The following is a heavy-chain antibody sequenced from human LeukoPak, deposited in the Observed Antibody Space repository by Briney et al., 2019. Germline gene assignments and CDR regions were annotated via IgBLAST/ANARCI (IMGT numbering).Heavy chain of an antibody. CDR3: ARVHRISSSVYFQH. V-gene: IGHV3-48*04. J-gene: IGHJ1*01. CDR2: ISSSGSTI. Sequence: PGGSLRLSCAASGFTFSSYSMNWVRQTPGKGLEWVSYISSSGSTIYYADSVKGRFTISRDNAKNSLYLQMNSLRAEDTAVYYCARVHRISSSVYFQHWGQGSLVTVSS. CDR1: GFTFSSYS. D-gene: IGHD6-13*01.